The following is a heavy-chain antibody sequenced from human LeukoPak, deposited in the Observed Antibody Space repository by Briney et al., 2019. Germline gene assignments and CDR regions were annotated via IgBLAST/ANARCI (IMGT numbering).Heavy chain of an antibody. V-gene: IGHV3-74*01. Sequence: HPGGSLRLSCAASGLTFRNYWFHWVRQAPGKGLVWVSHIHGDGRRTSYADSVKGRFTISKDNRRNIVYLQMNSLTAEDTAMYYCTRNPDGRNWFNPWGQGTLVTVFS. D-gene: IGHD1-14*01. CDR3: TRNPDGRNWFNP. CDR2: IHGDGRRT. CDR1: GLTFRNYW. J-gene: IGHJ5*02.